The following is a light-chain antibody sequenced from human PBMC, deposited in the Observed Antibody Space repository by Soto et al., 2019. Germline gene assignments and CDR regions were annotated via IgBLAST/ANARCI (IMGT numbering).Light chain of an antibody. CDR3: VLYTGRDVSGV. Sequence: QTVVTQEPSSSVSPGGTVTLTCGLSSGSVSSTYYPSWYQQTPGLPPRTLIYNTNVRSSGVPDRFSGSILGDKAALTITGAQADDESDYYCVLYTGRDVSGVFGGGTKVTVL. J-gene: IGLJ2*01. CDR2: NTN. CDR1: SGSVSSTYY. V-gene: IGLV8-61*01.